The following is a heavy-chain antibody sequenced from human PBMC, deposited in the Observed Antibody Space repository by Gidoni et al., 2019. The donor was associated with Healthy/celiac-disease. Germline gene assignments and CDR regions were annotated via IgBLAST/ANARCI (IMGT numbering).Heavy chain of an antibody. V-gene: IGHV1-18*04. CDR2: IRAYNGNT. D-gene: IGHD3-3*01. CDR1: GYTFTSYG. J-gene: IGHJ6*03. CDR3: ARDRDNYDFWSGYTLQDYYMDV. Sequence: QVQLVQSGAEVKKPGASVKVSCKASGYTFTSYGISWVRQAPGQGLEWMGWIRAYNGNTNYAQKLQGRVTMTTDTSTSTAYMELRSLRSDDTAVYYCARDRDNYDFWSGYTLQDYYMDVWGKGTTVTVSS.